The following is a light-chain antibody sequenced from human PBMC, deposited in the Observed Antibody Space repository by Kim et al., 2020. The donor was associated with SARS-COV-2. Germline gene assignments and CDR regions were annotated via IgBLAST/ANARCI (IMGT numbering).Light chain of an antibody. CDR3: QQSDSTPYT. Sequence: DIQMTQSPSSLSASVGDRVTITCRASQSISNYLNWYQQKPGKAPKLLIYAASSLQSGVPSRFSGSGSGTDFTLTISSLQPEDFATYYCQQSDSTPYTFGRGTKLEI. CDR1: QSISNY. V-gene: IGKV1-39*01. J-gene: IGKJ2*01. CDR2: AAS.